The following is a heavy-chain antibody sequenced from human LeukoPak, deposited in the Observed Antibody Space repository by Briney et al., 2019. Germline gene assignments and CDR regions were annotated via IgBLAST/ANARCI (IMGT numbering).Heavy chain of an antibody. D-gene: IGHD3-22*01. Sequence: GGSLRLSCAASGFTFSSYAMSWVRQAPGKGLEWVSAISGSGGSTYYADSVKGRFTISRDNSKNTLYLQMNSPRAEDTAVYYCAKGSGYYPMVYYGMDVWGQGTTVTVSS. CDR3: AKGSGYYPMVYYGMDV. V-gene: IGHV3-23*01. J-gene: IGHJ6*02. CDR2: ISGSGGST. CDR1: GFTFSSYA.